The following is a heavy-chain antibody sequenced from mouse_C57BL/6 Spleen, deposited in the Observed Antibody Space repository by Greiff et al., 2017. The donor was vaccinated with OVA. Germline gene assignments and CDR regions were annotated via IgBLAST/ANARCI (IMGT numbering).Heavy chain of an antibody. CDR1: GYTFTSYW. J-gene: IGHJ3*01. CDR2: IDPSDSYT. D-gene: IGHD3-2*02. CDR3: APQTAQATGFAY. Sequence: QVQLQQPGAELVRPGPSVKLSCKASGYTFTSYWMHWVKQRPGQGLEWIGVIDPSDSYTNYNQKFKGKATLTVDTSSSTAYMQLSSLTSEDSAVYYCAPQTAQATGFAYWGQGTLVTVSA. V-gene: IGHV1-59*01.